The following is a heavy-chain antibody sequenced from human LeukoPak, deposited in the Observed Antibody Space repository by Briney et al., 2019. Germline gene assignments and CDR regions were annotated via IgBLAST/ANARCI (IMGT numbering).Heavy chain of an antibody. CDR2: IWFDGSVK. J-gene: IGHJ4*02. CDR1: GFSFNTHG. CDR3: AKDMAIQFLEPAF. V-gene: IGHV3-33*06. D-gene: IGHD3-3*01. Sequence: GGSLRLSCAASGFSFNTHGMHWVRQAPGKGLEWVAAIWFDGSVKHYSDAVKGRFTISRDNSLDTLHLQMNSLRVEDTAMYYCAKDMAIQFLEPAFWGQGTLVTVSS.